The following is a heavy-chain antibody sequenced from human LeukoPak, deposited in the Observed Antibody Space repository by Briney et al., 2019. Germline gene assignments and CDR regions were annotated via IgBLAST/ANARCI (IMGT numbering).Heavy chain of an antibody. CDR1: GFTFDDYG. V-gene: IGHV3-20*04. J-gene: IGHJ6*03. D-gene: IGHD5-18*01. CDR3: ARWSPPGRMVTYNFYYYMDV. Sequence: PGGSLRLSCAASGFTFDDYGMSWVRQSPGKGLEWVSGLNWNGGSTGYADSVKGRFTISRDNAKNSLHLQMNSLRAEDTALYYCARWSPPGRMVTYNFYYYMDVWGKGTTVTVSS. CDR2: LNWNGGST.